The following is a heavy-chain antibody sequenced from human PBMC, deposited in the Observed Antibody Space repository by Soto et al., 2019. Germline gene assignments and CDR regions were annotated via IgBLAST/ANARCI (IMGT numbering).Heavy chain of an antibody. CDR1: GGSFSGYY. CDR3: ARVVREYGMDV. J-gene: IGHJ6*02. D-gene: IGHD3-10*01. Sequence: PSETLSLTCAVYGGSFSGYYWSWIRQPPGKGLEWIGEINHSGSTNYNPSLKSRVTMTRDTSISTAYMELSRLRSDDTAVYYCARVVREYGMDVWGQGTTVTVSS. V-gene: IGHV4-34*10. CDR2: INHSGST.